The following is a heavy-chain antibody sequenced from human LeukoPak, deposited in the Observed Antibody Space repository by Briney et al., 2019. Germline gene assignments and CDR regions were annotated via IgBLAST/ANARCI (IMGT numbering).Heavy chain of an antibody. CDR3: ERDGEFCGGGSGYYFDY. CDR1: GDSVSSNSAA. CDR2: TYYRSKWYN. D-gene: IGHD2-15*01. V-gene: IGHV6-1*01. Sequence: SQTLSLTCAISGDSVSSNSAAWNWIRQSPSRGLEWLGRTYYRSKWYNDYAVSVKSRITINPDTSKNQFSLQLNSVTPEDTAVYYCERDGEFCGGGSGYYFDYGAREPLAPVSS. J-gene: IGHJ4*02.